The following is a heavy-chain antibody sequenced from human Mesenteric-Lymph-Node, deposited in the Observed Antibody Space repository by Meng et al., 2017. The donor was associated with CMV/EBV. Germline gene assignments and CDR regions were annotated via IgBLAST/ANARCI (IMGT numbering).Heavy chain of an antibody. J-gene: IGHJ4*02. V-gene: IGHV3-23*01. Sequence: GESLKISCTASGFTFNNYAMSWVRRAPGKGLEWVSGISTSGGSTYYADSVRGRFTISRDNSKNTLYLQMNSLRAEDTAIYYCAKGYTPRYYFDYWGQGTLVTVSS. CDR1: GFTFNNYA. CDR2: ISTSGGST. CDR3: AKGYTPRYYFDY. D-gene: IGHD1-1*01.